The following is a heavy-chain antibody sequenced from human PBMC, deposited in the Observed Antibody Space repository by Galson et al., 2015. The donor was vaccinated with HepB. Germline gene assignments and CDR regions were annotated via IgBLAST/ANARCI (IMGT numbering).Heavy chain of an antibody. V-gene: IGHV3-15*01. CDR1: GFTFSNAW. CDR3: TTDSPYYYDSSGYWGY. D-gene: IGHD3-22*01. CDR2: IKRKTDGGTT. Sequence: SLRLSCAASGFTFSNAWMSWVRHAPGKGLEWVGRIKRKTDGGTTDYAAPVKGRFTISRDDSKNTLYLQMNSLKTEDTAVYYCTTDSPYYYDSSGYWGYWGQGTLVTVSS. J-gene: IGHJ4*02.